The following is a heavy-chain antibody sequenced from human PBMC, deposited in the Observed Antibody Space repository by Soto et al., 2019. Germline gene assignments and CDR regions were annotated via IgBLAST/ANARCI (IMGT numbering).Heavy chain of an antibody. CDR2: ISAYSDST. CDR1: GFPFSNYA. Sequence: PGGSLRLSCAASGFPFSNYAVSWVRQAAGKGLELVSAISAYSDSTYYADSVRGRFTISRDNSKNTLYLQMSSLRAGDTAIYYCAKALGGDAPMVYDYWGQGTLVTVSS. V-gene: IGHV3-23*01. D-gene: IGHD3-16*01. CDR3: AKALGGDAPMVYDY. J-gene: IGHJ4*02.